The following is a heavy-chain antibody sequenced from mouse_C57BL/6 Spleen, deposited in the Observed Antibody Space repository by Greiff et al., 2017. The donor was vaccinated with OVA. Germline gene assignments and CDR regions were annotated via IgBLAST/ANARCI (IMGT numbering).Heavy chain of an antibody. J-gene: IGHJ4*01. D-gene: IGHD4-1*01. Sequence: VQLQQSGPGLVAPSQSLSITCTVSGFSLTSYAISWVRQPPGKGLEWLGVIWTGGGTNYNSALKSRLSISKDNSKSQVFLKMNSLQTDDTARYYCARGGVLTFYYAMDYWGQGTSVTVSS. CDR2: IWTGGGT. V-gene: IGHV2-9-1*01. CDR3: ARGGVLTFYYAMDY. CDR1: GFSLTSYA.